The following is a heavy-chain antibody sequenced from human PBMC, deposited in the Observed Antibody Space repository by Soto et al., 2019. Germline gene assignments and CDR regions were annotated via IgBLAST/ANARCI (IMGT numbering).Heavy chain of an antibody. CDR1: GGSFSGYY. CDR2: INHSGST. J-gene: IGHJ4*02. D-gene: IGHD2-8*02. V-gene: IGHV4-34*01. CDR3: ARDKITGRFDY. Sequence: QVQLQQWGAGLLKPSETLSLTCAAYGGSFSGYYWTWIRQPPGTGLEWMGEINHSGSTNYNPSLKSRATISVDTSKNQFSLRLTSVTAADTAVYYCARDKITGRFDYWGQGTLVTVSS.